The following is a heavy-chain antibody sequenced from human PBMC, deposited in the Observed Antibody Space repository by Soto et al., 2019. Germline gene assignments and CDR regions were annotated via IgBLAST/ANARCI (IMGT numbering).Heavy chain of an antibody. D-gene: IGHD2-15*01. CDR2: IFSGGIT. Sequence: GGSLRLSCAVSGFTVSSNYMSWVRQAPGKGLEWVSVIFSGGITYYADSVKGRFTISRHNSKNTLYLQMNSLRAEDTAVYYCARDRVKGGGAFDIWGQGTMVTVSS. CDR1: GFTVSSNY. V-gene: IGHV3-53*04. CDR3: ARDRVKGGGAFDI. J-gene: IGHJ3*02.